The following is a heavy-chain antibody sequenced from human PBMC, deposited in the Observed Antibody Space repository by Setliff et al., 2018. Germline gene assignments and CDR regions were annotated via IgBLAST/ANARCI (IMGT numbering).Heavy chain of an antibody. D-gene: IGHD3-3*01. CDR3: ARSPITIFGVVLHPLDY. V-gene: IGHV3-53*01. CDR2: IYSGGYT. J-gene: IGHJ4*02. CDR1: GFTVSSSY. Sequence: PGGSLRLSCAASGFTVSSSYMSWVRQAPGKGLEWVSIIYSGGYTNYADSVKGRFTISRDNSKNTLYLQMDSLRAEDTAVYYCARSPITIFGVVLHPLDYWGQGTLVTVSS.